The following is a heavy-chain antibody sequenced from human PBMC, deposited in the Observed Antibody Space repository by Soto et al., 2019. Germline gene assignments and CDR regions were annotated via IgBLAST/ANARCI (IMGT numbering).Heavy chain of an antibody. CDR2: VHHSWGS. Sequence: QVQLQESGPGLVKPSETLSLSCTVSGGSISSYYWSWFRQSPGKRMEWIGYVHHSWGSSYNPSLQTRVAISLDTSKRQFSLKVTYVTATDTAVYYCARQGFGPLHGLVDVWGQGTTVTVSS. CDR3: ARQGFGPLHGLVDV. J-gene: IGHJ6*02. CDR1: GGSISSYY. D-gene: IGHD3-10*01. V-gene: IGHV4-59*08.